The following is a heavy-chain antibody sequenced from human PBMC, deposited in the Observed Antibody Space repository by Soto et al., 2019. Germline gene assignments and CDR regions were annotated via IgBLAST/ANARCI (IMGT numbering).Heavy chain of an antibody. CDR3: AKYWGITTPFFNS. Sequence: WGSRRLSCAASGFSFSSYALSWVRQGPGKGLEWVSSITVTSGSTYYADSVRGRFTISGDNSNNTLYLQMNSLRAEDTGVYYCAKYWGITTPFFNSWDKGNRIAVSS. CDR1: GFSFSSYA. V-gene: IGHV3-23*01. CDR2: ITVTSGST. D-gene: IGHD3-10*01. J-gene: IGHJ6*04.